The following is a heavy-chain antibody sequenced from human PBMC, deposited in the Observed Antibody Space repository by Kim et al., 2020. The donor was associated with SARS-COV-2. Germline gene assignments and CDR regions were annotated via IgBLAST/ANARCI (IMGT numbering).Heavy chain of an antibody. V-gene: IGHV3-30*04. D-gene: IGHD3-10*01. CDR3: ARDGSGTDYYGMDV. J-gene: IGHJ6*02. Sequence: GGSLRLSCAASGFTFSSYAMHWVRQAPGKGLEWVAVISYDGSNKYYADSVKGRFTISRDNSKNTLYLQMNSLRAEDTAVYYCARDGSGTDYYGMDVWGQGTTVTVSS. CDR2: ISYDGSNK. CDR1: GFTFSSYA.